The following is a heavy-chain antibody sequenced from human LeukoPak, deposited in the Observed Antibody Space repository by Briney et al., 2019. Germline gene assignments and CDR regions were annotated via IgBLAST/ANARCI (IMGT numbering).Heavy chain of an antibody. CDR1: GGSISSSY. J-gene: IGHJ4*01. CDR2: ISKGGST. V-gene: IGHV4-59*01. Sequence: PSETLSLTCSVSGGSISSSYWTWIRQSPGKGLECIGYISKGGSTNYNPSLKSRVTISVDTSKNQVSLNLTSVTAADTAVYYCARDKHNRDCSGGRCYPFFFDSWGKGTLVTVSS. CDR3: ARDKHNRDCSGGRCYPFFFDS. D-gene: IGHD2-15*01.